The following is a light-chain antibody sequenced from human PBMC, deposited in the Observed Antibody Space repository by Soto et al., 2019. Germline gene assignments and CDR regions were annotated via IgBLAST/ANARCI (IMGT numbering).Light chain of an antibody. CDR2: GAS. J-gene: IGKJ1*01. CDR1: QSVSGN. Sequence: EIVMTQSPATLSVSPGERATLSCRTSQSVSGNLAWYQQKPGQAPRLLIYGASTRATGIPARFSGGGSGTEFTLTISSLQSEDFAVYYCQQYNNGPPAFGQGTKVEIK. V-gene: IGKV3-15*01. CDR3: QQYNNGPPA.